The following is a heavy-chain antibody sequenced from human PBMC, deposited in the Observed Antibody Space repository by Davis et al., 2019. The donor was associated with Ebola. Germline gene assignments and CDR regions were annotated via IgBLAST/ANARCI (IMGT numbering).Heavy chain of an antibody. V-gene: IGHV1-3*01. CDR3: ARDARYCSGGSCYGNYYYYGMDV. CDR2: INAGNGNT. CDR1: GYTFTSYA. Sequence: ASVKVSCKASGYTFTSYAMHWVRQAPGQRLEWMGWINAGNGNTKYSQKFQGRVTITRDTSASTAYMELSSLRSEDTAVYYCARDARYCSGGSCYGNYYYYGMDVWGQGTTVTVSS. D-gene: IGHD2-15*01. J-gene: IGHJ6*02.